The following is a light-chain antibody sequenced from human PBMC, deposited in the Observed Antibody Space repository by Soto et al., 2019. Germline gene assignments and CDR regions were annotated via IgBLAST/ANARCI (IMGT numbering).Light chain of an antibody. CDR1: RSDIGRYNY. J-gene: IGLJ3*02. CDR2: DVS. Sequence: QSALTQPASVSGSPGQSITISCTGTRSDIGRYNYVAWYQQYPGKVPKLMIYDVSDRPSGVSNRFSGSKSGNTASLTISGLQAEDEADYYCSSYTSSDTLVFGGGTKLTVL. V-gene: IGLV2-14*01. CDR3: SSYTSSDTLV.